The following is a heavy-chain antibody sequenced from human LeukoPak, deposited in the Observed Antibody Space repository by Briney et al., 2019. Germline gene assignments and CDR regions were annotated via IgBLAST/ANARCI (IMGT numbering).Heavy chain of an antibody. CDR3: VRSWGPYCSSTSCHDYYYGMDV. Sequence: GGSLRLSCVASGVSPCSYTMHWVRQAPEKGVEYVSAIWDIGGSTYNADSVKGRFTIARDNSKNTLSLQMSSLRAEYTAVYYCVRSWGPYCSSTSCHDYYYGMDVWGQGTTVTVSS. J-gene: IGHJ6*02. V-gene: IGHV3-64D*09. CDR2: IWDIGGST. CDR1: GVSPCSYT. D-gene: IGHD2-2*01.